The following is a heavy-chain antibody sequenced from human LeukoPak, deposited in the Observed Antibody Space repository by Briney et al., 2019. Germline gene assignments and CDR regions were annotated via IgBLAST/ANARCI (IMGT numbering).Heavy chain of an antibody. CDR2: IYYSGST. V-gene: IGHV4-59*01. D-gene: IGHD5-24*01. CDR3: ARAGRDGYNGDY. J-gene: IGHJ4*02. CDR1: GGSISSYY. Sequence: PSETLSLTCTVSGGSISSYYWSWIRQPPGKGPEWIGYIYYSGSTNYNPSLKSRVTMSVDTSKNQFSLKLSSVTAADTAVYYCARAGRDGYNGDYWGQGTLVTVSS.